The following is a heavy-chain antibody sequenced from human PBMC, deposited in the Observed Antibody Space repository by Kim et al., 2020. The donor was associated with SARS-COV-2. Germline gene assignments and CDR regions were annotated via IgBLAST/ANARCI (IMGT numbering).Heavy chain of an antibody. V-gene: IGHV3-9*01. CDR3: AKGVYRFRMVRGDDAFDI. Sequence: GGSLRLSCAASGFTFGDYAMHWVRQAPGKGLEWVSGISWNSGSIGYADSVKGRFTISRDNAKNSLYLQMNSLRAEDTALYYCAKGVYRFRMVRGDDAFDIWGQGTMVTVSS. CDR1: GFTFGDYA. J-gene: IGHJ3*02. CDR2: ISWNSGSI. D-gene: IGHD3-10*01.